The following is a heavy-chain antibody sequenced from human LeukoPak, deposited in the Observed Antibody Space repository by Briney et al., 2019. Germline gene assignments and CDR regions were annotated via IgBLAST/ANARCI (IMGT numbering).Heavy chain of an antibody. CDR2: MNPNSGNT. D-gene: IGHD2-15*01. V-gene: IGHV1-8*01. Sequence: GASVKVSCKASGYTFTSYDINWVRQATGQGLGWMGWMNPNSGNTGYAQKFQGRVTMTRKTSISTAYMELSSLRSEDTAVYYCARGRDCSGGNCWIDYWGQGTLVTVSS. CDR1: GYTFTSYD. J-gene: IGHJ4*02. CDR3: ARGRDCSGGNCWIDY.